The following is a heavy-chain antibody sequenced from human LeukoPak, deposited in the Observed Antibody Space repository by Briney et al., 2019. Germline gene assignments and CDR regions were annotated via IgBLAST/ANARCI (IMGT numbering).Heavy chain of an antibody. CDR3: ARGGFQGSWFDP. Sequence: SETLSLTCTVSGGSISTGGYYWSWIRQHPGKGLEWIGYIYYSGSIHYNPSLKSRVTISVDTSKNQSSLKLNSVSAADTAVYYCARGGFQGSWFDPWGQGTLVTVSS. V-gene: IGHV4-31*03. J-gene: IGHJ5*02. CDR1: GGSISTGGYY. CDR2: IYYSGSI. D-gene: IGHD2-21*01.